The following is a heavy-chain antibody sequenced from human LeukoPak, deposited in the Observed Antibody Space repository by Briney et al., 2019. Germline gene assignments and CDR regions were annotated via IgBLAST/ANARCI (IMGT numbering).Heavy chain of an antibody. CDR1: GFSFSYYG. Sequence: PGGSLRLSCAASGFSFSYYGMHWVRQAPGKGLEWVAVISHDGSDKYYADSVKGRFSISRDNSKNTLYLQMNCLRTEDTAVYYCAKDWRYSSSTTPYWGQGTLVTVSS. V-gene: IGHV3-30*18. J-gene: IGHJ4*02. CDR2: ISHDGSDK. CDR3: AKDWRYSSSTTPY. D-gene: IGHD6-13*01.